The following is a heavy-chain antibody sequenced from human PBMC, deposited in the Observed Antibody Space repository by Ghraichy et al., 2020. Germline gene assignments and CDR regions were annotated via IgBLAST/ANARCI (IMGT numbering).Heavy chain of an antibody. Sequence: LSLTCAASGFTFSSYGMQWVRQAPGKGLEWVALIWYDGSNKYYVDSVKGRFTISRDNSKNTLNLQMNSLRAEDTAVYYCARVSYCTSNSCYILDYWGQGTLVTVSS. CDR1: GFTFSSYG. CDR2: IWYDGSNK. V-gene: IGHV3-33*01. J-gene: IGHJ4*02. D-gene: IGHD2-2*02. CDR3: ARVSYCTSNSCYILDY.